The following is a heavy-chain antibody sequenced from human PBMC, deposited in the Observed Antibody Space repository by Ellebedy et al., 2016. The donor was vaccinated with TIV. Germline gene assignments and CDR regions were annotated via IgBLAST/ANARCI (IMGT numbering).Heavy chain of an antibody. Sequence: GESLKISCAASGFTFSNYGMHWVRQAPGKGLEWVAVVSYDGSNKYYADSVKGRFTISRDNSKNTLYLQMNSLRAVDMAVYYCARRGYCSGGSCASVPFDYWGQGTLVTVSS. CDR1: GFTFSNYG. D-gene: IGHD2-15*01. CDR2: VSYDGSNK. J-gene: IGHJ4*02. V-gene: IGHV3-30*03. CDR3: ARRGYCSGGSCASVPFDY.